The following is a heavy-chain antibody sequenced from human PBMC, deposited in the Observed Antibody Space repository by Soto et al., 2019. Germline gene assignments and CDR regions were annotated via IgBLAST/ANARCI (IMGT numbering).Heavy chain of an antibody. V-gene: IGHV3-48*02. D-gene: IGHD6-25*01. J-gene: IGHJ4*02. CDR2: ISSSSSTI. CDR1: GFTFNSYS. Sequence: GGSLRLSCAASGFTFNSYSMNWVRQAPGKGLEWVSYISSSSSTIYYADSVKGRFTISRDNAKNSLYLQMNSLRDEDTAVYYCQAATMTATDYWGQGTLVTVSS. CDR3: QAATMTATDY.